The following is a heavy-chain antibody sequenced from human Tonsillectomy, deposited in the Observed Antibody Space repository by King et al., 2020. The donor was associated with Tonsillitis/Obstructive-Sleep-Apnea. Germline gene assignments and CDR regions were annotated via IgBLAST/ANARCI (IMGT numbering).Heavy chain of an antibody. Sequence: VQLVESGGELVQPGGSLRLSCSASGFAFSNDALHWVRQAPGRGLECVSVICGEGSDTYYADSVKGRFTITRDNSKSMLYRQMTRLRLEDTALYYGVRDRRGFDIWGQGTLAPVSS. CDR3: VRDRRGFDI. V-gene: IGHV3-64D*06. CDR2: ICGEGSDT. J-gene: IGHJ4*02. D-gene: IGHD1-14*01. CDR1: GFAFSNDA.